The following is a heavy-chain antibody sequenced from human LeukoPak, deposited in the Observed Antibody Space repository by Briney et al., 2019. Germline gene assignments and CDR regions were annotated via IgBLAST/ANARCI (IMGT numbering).Heavy chain of an antibody. D-gene: IGHD3-3*02. CDR2: INTDGSST. V-gene: IGHV3-74*01. J-gene: IGHJ4*02. CDR3: ARDVFAVPPDY. CDR1: GFTFSSYW. Sequence: GGSLRLSCAASGFTFSSYWMHWVRQAPGKGLVWVSRINTDGSSTSYADSVKGRFTISRDNAKNTLYLQMNSLRAEDTAVYYCARDVFAVPPDYWGQGTLVTVSS.